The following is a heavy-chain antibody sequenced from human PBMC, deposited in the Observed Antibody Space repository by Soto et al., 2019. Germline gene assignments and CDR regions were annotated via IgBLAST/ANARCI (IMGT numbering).Heavy chain of an antibody. CDR2: IYSRGTT. D-gene: IGHD3-10*01. CDR3: ARARSGSYFVLEY. Sequence: WTWIRQHPGKGLEWIGYIYSRGTTYYTPSLKSRVDITVDTSKNQFSLRVSSVTAADTAVYYCARARSGSYFVLEYWGQGAQVTVSP. J-gene: IGHJ4*02. V-gene: IGHV4-31*02.